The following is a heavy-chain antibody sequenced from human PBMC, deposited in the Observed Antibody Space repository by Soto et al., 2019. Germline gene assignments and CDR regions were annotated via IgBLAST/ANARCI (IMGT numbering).Heavy chain of an antibody. J-gene: IGHJ2*01. Sequence: SGPTLVKPTQTLTLTCTFSGFSLSTSGVGVGWIRQPPGKALEWLALIYWDDDNRYSQSLKSRLTITKDTSKDQVVLTMTYMDPVDTGTYYCAHRRLHDNFYWSFDLWGRGTLVTVSS. V-gene: IGHV2-5*02. CDR1: GFSLSTSGVG. D-gene: IGHD1-20*01. CDR3: AHRRLHDNFYWSFDL. CDR2: IYWDDDN.